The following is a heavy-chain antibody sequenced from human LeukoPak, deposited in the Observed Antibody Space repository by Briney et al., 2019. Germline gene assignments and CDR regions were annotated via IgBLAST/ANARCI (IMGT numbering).Heavy chain of an antibody. CDR2: ISADGGTT. D-gene: IGHD1-7*01. CDR3: AGYNWNYYFDY. CDR1: GFTFDDYA. Sequence: GGSLRLSCAASGFTFDDYAIHWVREAPGKGVEWVSLISADGGTTYYAESVKGRFTISRDNGKNSLYLQMNSLRTEDTALYYCAGYNWNYYFDYWGQGTLVTVSS. V-gene: IGHV3-43*02. J-gene: IGHJ4*02.